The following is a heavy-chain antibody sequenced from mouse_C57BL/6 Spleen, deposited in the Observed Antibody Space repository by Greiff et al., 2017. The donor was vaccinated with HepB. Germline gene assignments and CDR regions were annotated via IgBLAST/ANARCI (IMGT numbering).Heavy chain of an antibody. CDR1: GYAFSSYW. CDR3: ARLPITTVVEEGYFDV. Sequence: QVQLKQSGAELVKPGASVKISCKASGYAFSSYWMNWVKQRPGKGLEWIGQIYPGDGDTNYNGKFKGKATLTADKSSSTAYMQLSSLTSEDSAVYFCARLPITTVVEEGYFDVWGTGTTVTVSS. J-gene: IGHJ1*03. D-gene: IGHD1-1*01. CDR2: IYPGDGDT. V-gene: IGHV1-80*01.